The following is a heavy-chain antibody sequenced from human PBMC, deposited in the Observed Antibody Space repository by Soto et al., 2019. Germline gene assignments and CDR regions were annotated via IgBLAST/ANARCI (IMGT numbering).Heavy chain of an antibody. Sequence: ASVKVSCKASGYTFTSYGISWVRQAPGQGLEWMGWISAYNGNTNYAQKLQGRVTMTTDTSTSTAYMKLRSLRSDDTAVYYCARVALTMVRGVTKKIDYWGRGTLVTVSS. CDR3: ARVALTMVRGVTKKIDY. V-gene: IGHV1-18*01. D-gene: IGHD3-10*01. J-gene: IGHJ4*02. CDR2: ISAYNGNT. CDR1: GYTFTSYG.